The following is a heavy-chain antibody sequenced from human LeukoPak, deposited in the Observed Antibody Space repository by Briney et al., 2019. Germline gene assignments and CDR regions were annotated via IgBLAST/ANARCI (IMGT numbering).Heavy chain of an antibody. CDR2: ISGSGGGT. CDR3: ARDLDIVRGRGAHYTAFNM. V-gene: IGHV3-23*01. J-gene: IGHJ3*02. CDR1: GFTFSSYD. Sequence: GGSLRLSCAASGFTFSSYDMNWVRQAPGKGLEWVSTISGSGGGTYYADSVKGRFTISRDNSKNTLYLQMNSLRAEDTALYYFARDLDIVRGRGAHYTAFNMWAQGPMVTVSS. D-gene: IGHD2-2*03.